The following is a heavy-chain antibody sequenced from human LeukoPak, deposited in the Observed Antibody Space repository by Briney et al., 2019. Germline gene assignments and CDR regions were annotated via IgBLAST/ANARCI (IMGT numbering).Heavy chain of an antibody. CDR1: GATFSDYA. CDR3: AAIPVFAVVLHQEPV. J-gene: IGHJ6*04. Sequence: SVKVSCKASGATFSDYALNWVRQAPGQGLEWMGVFIPILGTANSTQKFHDRLTITADVSTNTAYMELSSLRSEDTAVYFCAAIPVFAVVLHQEPVWGKGTTVTVSS. V-gene: IGHV1-69*13. CDR2: FIPILGTA. D-gene: IGHD3-3*01.